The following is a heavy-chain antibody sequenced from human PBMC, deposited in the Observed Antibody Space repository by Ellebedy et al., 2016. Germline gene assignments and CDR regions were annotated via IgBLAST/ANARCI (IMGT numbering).Heavy chain of an antibody. CDR1: GVTFSTYW. CDR2: IKNDGRTT. Sequence: HTGGSLRLSCAASGVTFSTYWMHWVRQAPGKGLVWVSLIKNDGRTTLYADSVEGRFTISRDSARNTVSLQMNSLRVEDTAVYYCATGAPAAYEHWGQGTLVIVSS. J-gene: IGHJ4*02. V-gene: IGHV3-74*01. D-gene: IGHD6-25*01. CDR3: ATGAPAAYEH.